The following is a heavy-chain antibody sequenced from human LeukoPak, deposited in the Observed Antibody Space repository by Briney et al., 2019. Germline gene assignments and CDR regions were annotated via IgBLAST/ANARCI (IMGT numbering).Heavy chain of an antibody. D-gene: IGHD4-11*01. Sequence: SETLSLTCAVSGGSFSGYYWSWIRQSPGKGLEWIGEINRGGSTNYSPSLNIRVTISVDTSKNQFSLKLSSVTAADTAVYYCARSFRENTVTTRFWFDPWGQGTLVTVSS. V-gene: IGHV4-34*01. CDR1: GGSFSGYY. CDR2: INRGGST. J-gene: IGHJ5*02. CDR3: ARSFRENTVTTRFWFDP.